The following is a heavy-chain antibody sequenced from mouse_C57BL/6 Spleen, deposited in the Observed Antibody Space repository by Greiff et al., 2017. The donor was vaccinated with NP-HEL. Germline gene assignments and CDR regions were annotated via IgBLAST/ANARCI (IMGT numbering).Heavy chain of an antibody. V-gene: IGHV3-6*01. CDR1: GYSITSGYY. CDR2: IRYDGCN. D-gene: IGHD2-3*01. J-gene: IGHJ2*01. Sequence: EVQLQESGPGLVKPSQSLSLSCSVTGYSITSGYYWYWNRQFPGKLLEWVGYIRYDGCNNYNQSLKNQISITRDTSKNQLFLKLNSVTTEDTATYYCAREPFYDGYSYYIDYWGQGTTLTVSS. CDR3: AREPFYDGYSYYIDY.